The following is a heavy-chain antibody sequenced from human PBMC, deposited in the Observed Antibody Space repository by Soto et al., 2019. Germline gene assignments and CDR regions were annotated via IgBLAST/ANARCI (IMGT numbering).Heavy chain of an antibody. V-gene: IGHV4-34*01. D-gene: IGHD3-10*01. CDR2: INHSGST. CDR1: GGSFSGYY. J-gene: IGHJ3*02. Sequence: QVQLQQWGAGLLKPSETLSLTCAVYGGSFSGYYWSWIRQPPGKGLEWMGEINHSGSTNYNPSLKSRVTISVDTSKNQFSLKLSSVTAADTAVYYCARLRRGSDAFDIWGQGTMVTVSS. CDR3: ARLRRGSDAFDI.